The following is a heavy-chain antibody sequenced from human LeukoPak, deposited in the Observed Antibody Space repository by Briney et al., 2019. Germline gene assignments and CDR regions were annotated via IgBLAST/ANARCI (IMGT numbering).Heavy chain of an antibody. Sequence: GGSLRLSCAASGFTLSSYAMSWVRQAPGKGLEWVSAISGSGGSTYYADSVKGRFTISRDNSKNTLYLQMNSLRAEDTAVYYCAKDQFPGYSSSWYEGENWFDPWGQGTLVTVSS. CDR3: AKDQFPGYSSSWYEGENWFDP. V-gene: IGHV3-23*01. CDR2: ISGSGGST. CDR1: GFTLSSYA. J-gene: IGHJ5*02. D-gene: IGHD6-13*01.